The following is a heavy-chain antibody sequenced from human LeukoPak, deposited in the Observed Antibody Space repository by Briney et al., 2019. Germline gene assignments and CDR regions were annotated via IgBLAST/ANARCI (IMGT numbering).Heavy chain of an antibody. D-gene: IGHD5-18*01. CDR3: AAGYIGGAMVTNAFDI. CDR1: GFSFTKSA. V-gene: IGHV1-58*01. CDR2: MVVGSGDT. Sequence: SVTVSSKGSGFSFTKSAVQWVRQARGQGREWIGWMVVGSGDTIYVQKFQERVTITRDMSTSTAYMELSSLRSEDTAVYYCAAGYIGGAMVTNAFDIWAKGQWSPSLQ. J-gene: IGHJ3*02.